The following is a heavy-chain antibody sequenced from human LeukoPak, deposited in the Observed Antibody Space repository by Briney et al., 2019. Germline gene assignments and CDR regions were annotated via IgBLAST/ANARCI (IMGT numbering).Heavy chain of an antibody. CDR1: GFTFPTSW. Sequence: GGSLRLSCAVSGFTFPTSWMSWVRQAPGKGLEWVGRIKTKTDGGTTDYAAPVKGRFTISRDDSKNTLYLQMNSLKTEDTAVYYCGTGSAFDFWGRGTMVTVSS. V-gene: IGHV3-15*01. CDR3: GTGSAFDF. J-gene: IGHJ3*01. CDR2: IKTKTDGGTT. D-gene: IGHD1-14*01.